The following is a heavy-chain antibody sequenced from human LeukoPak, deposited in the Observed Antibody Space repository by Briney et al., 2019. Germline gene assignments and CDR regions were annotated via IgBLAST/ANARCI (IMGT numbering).Heavy chain of an antibody. J-gene: IGHJ4*02. Sequence: GGSLRLSCAASGFTFSSYSMNWVRQAQGKGLEWVSSISSSSSYIYYADSVKGRFTISRDNAKNSLYLQMNSLRAEDTAVYYCARGKIYCSSTSCYTVDYWGQGTLVTVSS. CDR2: ISSSSSYI. V-gene: IGHV3-21*01. CDR3: ARGKIYCSSTSCYTVDY. D-gene: IGHD2-2*02. CDR1: GFTFSSYS.